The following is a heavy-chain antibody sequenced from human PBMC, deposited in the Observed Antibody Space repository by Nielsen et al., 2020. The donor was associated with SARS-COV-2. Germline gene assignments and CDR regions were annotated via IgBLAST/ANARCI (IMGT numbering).Heavy chain of an antibody. CDR3: ATDSPIGVVIYALAY. V-gene: IGHV1-24*01. Sequence: ASVKVSCKVSGGALTLFSMHWVRQAPGKGLEWMGEFDPQDGETTYAQNFQGRVTMTEDTSIDTAYLDLSGLTSDDTAIYYCATDSPIGVVIYALAYWGQGTPVTVSS. CDR2: FDPQDGET. CDR1: GGALTLFS. D-gene: IGHD3-3*01. J-gene: IGHJ4*02.